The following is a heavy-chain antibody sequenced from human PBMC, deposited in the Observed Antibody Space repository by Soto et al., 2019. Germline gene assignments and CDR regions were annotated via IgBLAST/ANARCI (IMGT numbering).Heavy chain of an antibody. D-gene: IGHD3-22*01. CDR1: GFTFSSYS. CDR3: ARDLCYYDTDGWGY. V-gene: IGHV3-48*02. J-gene: IGHJ4*02. Sequence: EVQLVESGGGLVQPGGSLRLSCAASGFTFSSYSMNWVRQAPGKGLEWVSYISSSSTTIYYAASVKGRFTISRDNAKNSLYLQMISLRDEDTAVYYCARDLCYYDTDGWGYWGQGTLVTVSS. CDR2: ISSSSTTI.